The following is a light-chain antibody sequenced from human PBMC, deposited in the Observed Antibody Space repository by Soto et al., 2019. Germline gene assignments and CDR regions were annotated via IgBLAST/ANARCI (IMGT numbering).Light chain of an antibody. Sequence: DIVMTQSPLSLPVTPGEPASISCRSSQSLLHSNGFNYLDWYLQKPGQSPQLLIFLGSNRASGVTDKFSGSGSGTDFTLKIGRVEAEDVGVYYCMQALQTPLTFGGGTKVEIK. CDR3: MQALQTPLT. CDR1: QSLLHSNGFNY. J-gene: IGKJ4*01. CDR2: LGS. V-gene: IGKV2-28*01.